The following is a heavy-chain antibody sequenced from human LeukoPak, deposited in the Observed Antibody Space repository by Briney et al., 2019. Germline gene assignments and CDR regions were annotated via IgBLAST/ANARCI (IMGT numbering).Heavy chain of an antibody. CDR2: ISGSGGST. D-gene: IGHD4-17*01. CDR3: AKDFRDYDY. V-gene: IGHV3-23*01. CDR1: GFTFSSYG. Sequence: GGSLRLSYAASGFTFSSYGMSWVRLAPGKGLEWVSAISGSGGSTYYADSVKGRFTISRDNSKNTLYLQMNSLRAEDTAVYYCAKDFRDYDYWGQGTLVTVSS. J-gene: IGHJ4*02.